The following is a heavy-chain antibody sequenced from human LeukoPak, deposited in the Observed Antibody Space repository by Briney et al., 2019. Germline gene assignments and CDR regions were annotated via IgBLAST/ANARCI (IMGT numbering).Heavy chain of an antibody. CDR1: GYTFTGYY. CDR2: INPNSGGT. D-gene: IGHD2-2*01. CDR3: ARAAVPAALRGAFDI. J-gene: IGHJ3*02. V-gene: IGHV1-2*02. Sequence: ASVKVSCKASGYTFTGYYMHWVRQAPGQGLEWMGWINPNSGGTNYAQKFQGRVTMTRDTSISTAYMELSRLRSDDTAVYYCARAAVPAALRGAFDIWGQGTMVTVSS.